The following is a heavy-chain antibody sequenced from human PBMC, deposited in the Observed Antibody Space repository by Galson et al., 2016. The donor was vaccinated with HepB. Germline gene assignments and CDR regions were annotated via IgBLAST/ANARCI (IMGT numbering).Heavy chain of an antibody. CDR1: GFTFSSYS. Sequence: SLRLSCAASGFTFSSYSMNWVRQAPGKGLEWAAVIWYDGSSKYYIDSVKGRFTISRDNSKNTLNLQMSSLRAEDTAVYYCAKVATPNRNYENWFDSWGQGTLVTVSS. J-gene: IGHJ5*01. D-gene: IGHD4-11*01. CDR3: AKVATPNRNYENWFDS. CDR2: IWYDGSSK. V-gene: IGHV3-33*06.